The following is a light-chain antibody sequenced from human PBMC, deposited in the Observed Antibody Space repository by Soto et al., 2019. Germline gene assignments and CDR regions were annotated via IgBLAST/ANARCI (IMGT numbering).Light chain of an antibody. Sequence: EIVMTQSPATLSVSPGERATLSCRASQSVSRNLAWYQQKPGQPPRLLIYDASTRVTGVPARFGGSGSGTEFTLTISGLQSEDFAVYYCQQYGDWPPDTFGQGTKVEI. CDR2: DAS. J-gene: IGKJ2*01. CDR1: QSVSRN. V-gene: IGKV3-15*01. CDR3: QQYGDWPPDT.